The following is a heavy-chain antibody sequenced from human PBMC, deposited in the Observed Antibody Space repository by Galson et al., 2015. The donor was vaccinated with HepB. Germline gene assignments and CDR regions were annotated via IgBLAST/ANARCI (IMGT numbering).Heavy chain of an antibody. D-gene: IGHD3-3*01. CDR3: ARVGGVRFLEWLPRGNWFDP. CDR2: INHSGST. J-gene: IGHJ5*02. V-gene: IGHV4-34*01. Sequence: SETLSLTCAVYGGSFSGYYWSWIRQPPGKGLEWIGEINHSGSTNYNPSLKSRVTISVDTSKNQFSLKLSSVTAADTAVYYCARVGGVRFLEWLPRGNWFDPWGQGTLVTVSS. CDR1: GGSFSGYY.